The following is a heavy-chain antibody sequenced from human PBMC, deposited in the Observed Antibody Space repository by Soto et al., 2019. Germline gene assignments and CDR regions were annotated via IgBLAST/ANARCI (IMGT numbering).Heavy chain of an antibody. CDR1: GGSISSYY. V-gene: IGHV4-59*08. J-gene: IGHJ6*03. CDR3: ARLIVATRPGYYYYYMDV. CDR2: IYYSGST. D-gene: IGHD5-12*01. Sequence: PSETLSLTCTVSGGSISSYYWSWIRQPPGKGLEWIGYIYYSGSTNYNPSLKSRVTISVDTSKNQFSLKLSSVTAADTAVYYCARLIVATRPGYYYYYMDVWGKGTTVTVSS.